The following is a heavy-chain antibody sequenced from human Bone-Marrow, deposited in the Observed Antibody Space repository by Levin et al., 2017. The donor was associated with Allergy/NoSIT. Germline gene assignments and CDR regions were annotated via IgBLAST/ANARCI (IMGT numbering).Heavy chain of an antibody. CDR1: GFTFSTFW. CDR3: ARAAYDSWSGNNWFDP. CDR2: IKEDGSEI. D-gene: IGHD3-3*01. J-gene: IGHJ5*02. Sequence: GASVKVSCAASGFTFSTFWMTWVRQAPGKGLEWVAYIKEDGSEIHYVDSVKARFTISRDNAKNSLYLQMNSLRVEDTAIYYCARAAYDSWSGNNWFDPWGQGTLVTVSS. V-gene: IGHV3-7*04.